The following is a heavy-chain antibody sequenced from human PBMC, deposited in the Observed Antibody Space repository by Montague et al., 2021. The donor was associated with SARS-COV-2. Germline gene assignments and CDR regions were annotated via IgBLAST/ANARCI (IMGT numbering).Heavy chain of an antibody. CDR3: ARDPGYTSFTRWYFDL. V-gene: IGHV4-61*02. CDR1: GGSINTGGYY. J-gene: IGHJ2*01. D-gene: IGHD5-18*01. CDR2: IYFSGST. Sequence: TLSLTCSVSGGSINTGGYYWNWIRQSAGKGLEWIGRIYFSGSTNSRPSLKSRVTISLDTSKNQFSLWLNSVTAADTAVYYCARDPGYTSFTRWYFDLWGPGTLVTVSS.